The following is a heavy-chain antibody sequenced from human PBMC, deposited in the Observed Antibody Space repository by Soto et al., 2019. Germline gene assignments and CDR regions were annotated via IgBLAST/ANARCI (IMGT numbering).Heavy chain of an antibody. J-gene: IGHJ4*02. CDR1: GDTFNSCT. V-gene: IGHV1-69*02. Sequence: QVHLVQSGAELRKPGSSVRVSCKASGDTFNSCTINCVRQAPGLGLEWMGRTIPILSMANYALKFQGRLTITADKATSTAYMVLSSLRSEDTAIYYCATAYGSGSQAFIYWGQGALVTVSS. D-gene: IGHD3-10*01. CDR3: ATAYGSGSQAFIY. CDR2: TIPILSMA.